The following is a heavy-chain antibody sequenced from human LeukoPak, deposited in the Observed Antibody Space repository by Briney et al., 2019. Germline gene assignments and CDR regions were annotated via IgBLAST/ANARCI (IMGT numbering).Heavy chain of an antibody. CDR2: IWYDGSNK. CDR1: GFTFSSYW. D-gene: IGHD1-26*01. Sequence: GGSLRLSCAASGFTFSSYWMSWVRQAPGKGLEWVAVIWYDGSNKYYADSVKGRFTISRDNSKNTLYLQMNSLRAEDTAVYYCARDKNSGSYYIDYWGQGTLVTVSS. J-gene: IGHJ4*02. V-gene: IGHV3-33*08. CDR3: ARDKNSGSYYIDY.